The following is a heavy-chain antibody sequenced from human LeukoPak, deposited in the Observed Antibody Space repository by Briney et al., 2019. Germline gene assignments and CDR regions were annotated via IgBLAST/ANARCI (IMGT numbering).Heavy chain of an antibody. Sequence: SVKVSCKASGGTFSSYAISWVRQAPGQGLEWMGRIIPIFGTANYAQKFQGRVTITTDESTSTAYMELSSLRSEDTAVYYCARDGAAARTFDYWGPGTLVTVSS. V-gene: IGHV1-69*05. CDR3: ARDGAAARTFDY. CDR1: GGTFSSYA. CDR2: IIPIFGTA. J-gene: IGHJ4*02. D-gene: IGHD6-13*01.